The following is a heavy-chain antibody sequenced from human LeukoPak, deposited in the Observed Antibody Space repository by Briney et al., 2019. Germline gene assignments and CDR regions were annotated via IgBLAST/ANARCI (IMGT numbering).Heavy chain of an antibody. D-gene: IGHD5-24*01. CDR1: GFTFSSYE. CDR2: IRSSGVTI. CDR3: ARAKMATGGGTFDY. J-gene: IGHJ4*02. V-gene: IGHV3-48*03. Sequence: GGSLRLSCAASGFTFSSYEMNWVRQAPGKGLEWVSYIRSSGVTIYYADSVKGRFTISRDNAKNSLYLQMNSLRAEDTAVYYCARAKMATGGGTFDYWGQGTLVTVSS.